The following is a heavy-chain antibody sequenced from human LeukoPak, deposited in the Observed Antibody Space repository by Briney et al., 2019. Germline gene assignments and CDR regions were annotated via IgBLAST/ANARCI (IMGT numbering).Heavy chain of an antibody. CDR2: IKQDGSEK. CDR3: ARASYDFWSGYYVYYYYYMDV. CDR1: GFTFSSYW. J-gene: IGHJ6*03. Sequence: GGSLRLSCAASGFTFSSYWMSWVRQAPGKGLEWVANIKQDGSEKYYVDSVKGRFTISRGNAKNSLYLQMNSLRAEDTVVYYCARASYDFWSGYYVYYYYYMDVWGKGTTVTVSS. V-gene: IGHV3-7*01. D-gene: IGHD3-3*01.